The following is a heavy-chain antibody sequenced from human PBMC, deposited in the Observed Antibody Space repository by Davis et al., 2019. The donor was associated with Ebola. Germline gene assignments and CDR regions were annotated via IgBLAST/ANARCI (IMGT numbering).Heavy chain of an antibody. V-gene: IGHV3-20*04. Sequence: GESLKISCAASGFTFDDYGMSWVRQAPGKGLEWVSGINWNGGSTGYADSVKGRFTISRDNAKNSLYLQMNSLRAEDTALYYCARAGGNSGLYYYYYYMDVWGKGTTVTVSS. J-gene: IGHJ6*03. CDR3: ARAGGNSGLYYYYYYMDV. CDR1: GFTFDDYG. D-gene: IGHD4-23*01. CDR2: INWNGGST.